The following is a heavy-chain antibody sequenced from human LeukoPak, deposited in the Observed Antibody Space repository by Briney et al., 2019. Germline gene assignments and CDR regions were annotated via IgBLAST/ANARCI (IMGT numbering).Heavy chain of an antibody. CDR2: VNSDGSST. CDR3: ARAGFGSGSFGSAWGMDV. V-gene: IGHV3-74*01. D-gene: IGHD3-10*01. CDR1: GFTFSSFW. Sequence: TGGSLRLSCAASGFTFSSFWLHWARQAPGKGLVWVSRVNSDGSSTSYADSVKGRFTISRDNAKNTLYLQINSLTAEDTAVYFCARAGFGSGSFGSAWGMDVWGQGTTVTVSS. J-gene: IGHJ6*02.